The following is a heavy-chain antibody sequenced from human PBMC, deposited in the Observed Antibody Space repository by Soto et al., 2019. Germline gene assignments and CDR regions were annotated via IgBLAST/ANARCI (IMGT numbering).Heavy chain of an antibody. CDR3: ATYGSGTYKPTTFDY. D-gene: IGHD3-10*01. V-gene: IGHV4-31*03. Sequence: QVQLQESDPGLVKPSQTLSLTCTVSGGSISSGGYYWSWIRQHPGKGLEWIGYIYYSGSTYYNPSLQSRVTISVDTSKNQFSLKLSSVTAADTAVYYCATYGSGTYKPTTFDYWGQGTLVTVSS. CDR1: GGSISSGGYY. J-gene: IGHJ4*02. CDR2: IYYSGST.